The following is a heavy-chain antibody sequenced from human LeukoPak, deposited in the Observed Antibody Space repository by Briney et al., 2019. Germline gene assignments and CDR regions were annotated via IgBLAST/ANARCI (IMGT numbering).Heavy chain of an antibody. J-gene: IGHJ3*01. CDR2: INPDGSYT. CDR1: GFTFSRYW. Sequence: PGGSLRLSCAASGFTFSRYWLHWVRQAPGKGLAWISRINPDGSYTFYADSVKGRVTLSRDNAESTVYLQMNSLTVDDTAVYRCALTRTDRPLGADAFDLWGQGTMVTVSS. V-gene: IGHV3-74*01. CDR3: ALTRTDRPLGADAFDL. D-gene: IGHD6-6*01.